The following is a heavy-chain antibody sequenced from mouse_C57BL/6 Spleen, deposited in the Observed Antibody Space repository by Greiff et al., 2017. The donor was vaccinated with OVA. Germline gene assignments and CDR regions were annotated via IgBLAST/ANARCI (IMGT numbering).Heavy chain of an antibody. D-gene: IGHD1-1*01. CDR3: AREDPSYYYGSSYWYFDV. CDR1: GYSITSGYY. V-gene: IGHV3-6*01. CDR2: ISYDGSN. Sequence: ESGPGLVKPSQSLSLTCSVTGYSITSGYYWNWIRQFPGNKLEWMGYISYDGSNNYNPSLKNRISITRDTSKNQFFLKLNSVTTEDTATYYCAREDPSYYYGSSYWYFDVWGTGTTVTVSS. J-gene: IGHJ1*03.